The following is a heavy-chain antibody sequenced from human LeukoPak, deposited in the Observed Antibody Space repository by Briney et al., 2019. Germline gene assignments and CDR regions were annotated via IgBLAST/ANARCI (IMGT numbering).Heavy chain of an antibody. Sequence: SETLSLSCTVSGGSISDYYWSWIRQPPGKGLEWIGYVSHSGSTNSNPALRSRVTMSVDTSKDQLSLKLTSVTAADTAVYYCARQSYDYGANGRNWFDPWGHGAQVTVSS. CDR3: ARQSYDYGANGRNWFDP. D-gene: IGHD4/OR15-4a*01. CDR1: GGSISDYY. V-gene: IGHV4-59*08. CDR2: VSHSGST. J-gene: IGHJ5*02.